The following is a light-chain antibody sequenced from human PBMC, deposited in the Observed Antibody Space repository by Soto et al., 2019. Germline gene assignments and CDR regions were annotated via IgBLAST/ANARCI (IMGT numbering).Light chain of an antibody. CDR2: SAS. CDR3: QQLNSYPFI. J-gene: IGKJ5*01. CDR1: QGISSD. Sequence: IQLTQSPSSLSASVGDRVTITCRASQGISSDLAWYQQKPGKAPKLLIYSASTLQNGVPSRFTGRGSGPDFTLTISVLQPEYFATYYCQQLNSYPFIVVQVTRLQIK. V-gene: IGKV1-9*01.